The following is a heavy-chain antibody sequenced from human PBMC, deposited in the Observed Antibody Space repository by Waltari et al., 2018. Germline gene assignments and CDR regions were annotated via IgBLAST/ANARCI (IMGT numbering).Heavy chain of an antibody. CDR3: ARVNYDYVGGTYLYSGFDS. J-gene: IGHJ4*02. Sequence: QVQLVQSGSELKKPGASVKVSCKASGYTFSSYSMNWIRQAPGQRPEWMGWIKHNHGTRMYARGLSGRFVFSLYTSVSTAYLQINSLKAEDTALYYCARVNYDYVGGTYLYSGFDSWGQGTLVTVSS. CDR1: GYTFSSYS. D-gene: IGHD3-16*02. V-gene: IGHV7-4-1*02. CDR2: IKHNHGTR.